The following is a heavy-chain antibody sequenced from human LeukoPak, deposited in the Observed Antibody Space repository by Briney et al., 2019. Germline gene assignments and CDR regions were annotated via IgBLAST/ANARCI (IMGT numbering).Heavy chain of an antibody. J-gene: IGHJ5*02. CDR2: MNPNSGNT. Sequence: GASVKVSCKASGYTFTGYYMHWVRQAPGQGLEWMGWMNPNSGNTGYAQKFQGRVTMTRNTSISTAYMELSSLRSEDTAVYYCARSTYYYDSSGSRGGYWFDPWGQGTLVTVSS. D-gene: IGHD3-22*01. CDR1: GYTFTGYY. V-gene: IGHV1-8*02. CDR3: ARSTYYYDSSGSRGGYWFDP.